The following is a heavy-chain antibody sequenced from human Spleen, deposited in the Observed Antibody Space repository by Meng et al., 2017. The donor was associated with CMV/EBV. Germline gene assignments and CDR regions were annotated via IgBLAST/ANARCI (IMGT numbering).Heavy chain of an antibody. Sequence: ASVKVSCKASGYTFTSNDIGWVRQATGQGLEWLGWMNPNSGNTGYAQKFQGRVTMTRNTSINTAYMEMTSLTSEDTAVYYCARRPIFGVDVAINAFDIWGQGTMVTVSS. V-gene: IGHV1-8*01. J-gene: IGHJ3*02. D-gene: IGHD3-3*01. CDR3: ARRPIFGVDVAINAFDI. CDR2: MNPNSGNT. CDR1: GYTFTSND.